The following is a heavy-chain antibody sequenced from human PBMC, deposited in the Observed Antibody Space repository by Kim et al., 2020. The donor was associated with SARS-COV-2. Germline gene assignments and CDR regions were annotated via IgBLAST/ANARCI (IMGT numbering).Heavy chain of an antibody. CDR3: ARVIAGRYFDY. Sequence: TTYADSVKGRFTISRDNAKNTLYLQMNSLRAEDTAVYYCARVIAGRYFDYWGQGTLVTVSS. CDR2: T. V-gene: IGHV3-74*01. J-gene: IGHJ4*02. D-gene: IGHD6-13*01.